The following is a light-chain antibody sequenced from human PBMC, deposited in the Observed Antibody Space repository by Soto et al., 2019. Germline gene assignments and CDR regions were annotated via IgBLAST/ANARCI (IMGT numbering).Light chain of an antibody. CDR2: EVS. V-gene: IGLV2-23*02. CDR1: SSDFETYNV. J-gene: IGLJ2*01. Sequence: QSALTQPASVSGSPGQSITISCTGTSSDFETYNVVSWYKHHPGKAPKLMIYEVSKRPSGASNRFSSYKTGNTASLTNSGLQAEDEADYYWCSYTGSSVVFGGGTQVTVL. CDR3: CSYTGSSVV.